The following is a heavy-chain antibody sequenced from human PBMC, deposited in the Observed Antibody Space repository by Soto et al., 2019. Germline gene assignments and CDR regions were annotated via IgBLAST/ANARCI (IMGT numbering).Heavy chain of an antibody. J-gene: IGHJ6*02. Sequence: QVQLQESGPGLVKPSGTLSLTCAVSGGSISSNNWWSWVRQPPGKALEWIAEIYHSGSTNYNPSLNSRVTMSVDKSENQFSLEVKSVTAADTAVYYCAKSGCSGGSCYFSPPYYYYGMDVWGQGTTVTVSS. V-gene: IGHV4-4*02. CDR3: AKSGCSGGSCYFSPPYYYYGMDV. CDR1: GGSISSNNW. D-gene: IGHD2-15*01. CDR2: IYHSGST.